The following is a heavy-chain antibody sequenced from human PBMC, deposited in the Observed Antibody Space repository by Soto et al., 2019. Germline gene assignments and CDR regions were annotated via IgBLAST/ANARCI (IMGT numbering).Heavy chain of an antibody. CDR2: IGTAGDT. CDR3: ARGPWPPGDSSGFYYYFDY. Sequence: GGSLRLSCAASGFTFSTHDMHWVRQATGKGLEWVSAIGTAGDTYYPDSVKGRFAISRENAKNSLYLQVNSLRVGDTAVYYCARGPWPPGDSSGFYYYFDYWGQGTLVTVSS. D-gene: IGHD3-22*01. CDR1: GFTFSTHD. V-gene: IGHV3-13*04. J-gene: IGHJ4*02.